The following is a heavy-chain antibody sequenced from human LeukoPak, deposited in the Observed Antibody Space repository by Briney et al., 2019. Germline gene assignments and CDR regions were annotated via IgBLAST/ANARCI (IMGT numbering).Heavy chain of an antibody. CDR3: ARSFDSSGYFDAFDI. Sequence: SVKVSCKASGGTFSSYTISWVRQAPGQGLEWMGRIIPILGIANYAQKFQGRVTITADESTSTAYMELSSLRSEDTAVYYCARSFDSSGYFDAFDIWGQGTMVAVSS. V-gene: IGHV1-69*02. J-gene: IGHJ3*02. CDR2: IIPILGIA. D-gene: IGHD3-22*01. CDR1: GGTFSSYT.